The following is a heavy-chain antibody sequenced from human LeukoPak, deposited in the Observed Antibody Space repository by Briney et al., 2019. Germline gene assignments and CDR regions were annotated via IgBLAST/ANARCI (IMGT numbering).Heavy chain of an antibody. Sequence: GGSLRLSCAASGFTFSSYWMHWVRQAPGKGLVWVSRINSDGSSTSYADSVKGRFTISRDNSKNTLYLQMNSLRAEDTAVYYCAKEKYGGYGEIGYWGQGTLVTVSS. J-gene: IGHJ4*02. CDR1: GFTFSSYW. CDR3: AKEKYGGYGEIGY. D-gene: IGHD5-12*01. V-gene: IGHV3-74*01. CDR2: INSDGSST.